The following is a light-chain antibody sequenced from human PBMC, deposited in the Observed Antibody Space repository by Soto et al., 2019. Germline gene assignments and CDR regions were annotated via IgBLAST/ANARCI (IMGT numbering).Light chain of an antibody. Sequence: QSVLTQPPSVSGAPGQRVTISCTGSSSNIGAGYDVHWYQQLPGTAPKLLIYGNSNRPSGVPDRFSGSKSGTSASLAITGLQAEDEADYYCQSYDSSLGPVRVFGGGTKVTVL. CDR2: GNS. V-gene: IGLV1-40*01. CDR3: QSYDSSLGPVRV. J-gene: IGLJ3*02. CDR1: SSNIGAGYD.